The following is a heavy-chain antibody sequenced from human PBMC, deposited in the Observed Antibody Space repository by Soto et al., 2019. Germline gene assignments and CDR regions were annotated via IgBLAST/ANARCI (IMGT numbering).Heavy chain of an antibody. CDR3: ARGPHYDILTGPHRVFDS. CDR1: GGSISSYY. Sequence: SETLSLTCTVSGGSISSYYWSWIRQPPGKGLEWIGYIYYSGSTNYNPSLKSRVTISVDTSKNQFSLKLSSVTAADTAVYYCARGPHYDILTGPHRVFDSWGQGTLVTSPQ. D-gene: IGHD3-9*01. J-gene: IGHJ4*02. V-gene: IGHV4-59*01. CDR2: IYYSGST.